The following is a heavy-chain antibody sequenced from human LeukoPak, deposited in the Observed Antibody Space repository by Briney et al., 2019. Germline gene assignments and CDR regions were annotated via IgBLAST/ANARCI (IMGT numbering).Heavy chain of an antibody. J-gene: IGHJ4*02. Sequence: GGSVRLSCAASGFTVSSNYMSWVRQAPGKGLEWVSVIYSGGSTYYADSVKGRFTISRDNSKNTLYLQMNSLRAEDTAVYYCARGYSGYDFFFDYWGQGTLVTVSS. CDR2: IYSGGST. CDR1: GFTVSSNY. D-gene: IGHD5-12*01. V-gene: IGHV3-53*01. CDR3: ARGYSGYDFFFDY.